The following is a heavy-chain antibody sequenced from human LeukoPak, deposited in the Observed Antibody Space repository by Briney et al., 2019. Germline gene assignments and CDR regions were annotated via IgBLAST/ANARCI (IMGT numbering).Heavy chain of an antibody. J-gene: IGHJ1*01. CDR3: ARVSLVGSTMYFQH. CDR2: INPNSGDT. D-gene: IGHD1-26*01. V-gene: IGHV1-2*02. Sequence: GASVKVSCKASGYTFTGYYMHWVRQAPGQGLEWMGWINPNSGDTNYAQKFQGRVTMTRDTFISTAYMELSRLRSDDTAVYYCARVSLVGSTMYFQHWGQGTLVTVSS. CDR1: GYTFTGYY.